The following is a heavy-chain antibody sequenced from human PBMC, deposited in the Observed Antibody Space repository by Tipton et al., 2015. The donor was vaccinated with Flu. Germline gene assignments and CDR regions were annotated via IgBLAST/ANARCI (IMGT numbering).Heavy chain of an antibody. CDR1: GDSIRSDYF. J-gene: IGHJ4*02. D-gene: IGHD2-2*01. Sequence: TLSLTCAVSGDSIRSDYFWGWIRQPPGKGLEWIATIHRSGSTKYNPSLKSRVTISVDTSKKQFSLQLRSVTAADTAVYYCARDPSLGMPEYFDYWGQGTLVTASS. CDR2: IHRSGST. CDR3: ARDPSLGMPEYFDY. V-gene: IGHV4-38-2*02.